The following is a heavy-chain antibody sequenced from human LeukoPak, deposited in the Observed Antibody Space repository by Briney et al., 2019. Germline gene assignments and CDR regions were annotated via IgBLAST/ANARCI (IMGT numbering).Heavy chain of an antibody. Sequence: VASVKVSCKASGGTFSSYAISWVRPAPGQGLEWMGRIIPIFGTANSAQKFQGRVTITTDESTSTAYMELSSLRSEDTAVYYCARELRFLEWLRPDYWGQGTLVTVSS. CDR1: GGTFSSYA. V-gene: IGHV1-69*05. CDR3: ARELRFLEWLRPDY. CDR2: IIPIFGTA. J-gene: IGHJ4*02. D-gene: IGHD3-3*01.